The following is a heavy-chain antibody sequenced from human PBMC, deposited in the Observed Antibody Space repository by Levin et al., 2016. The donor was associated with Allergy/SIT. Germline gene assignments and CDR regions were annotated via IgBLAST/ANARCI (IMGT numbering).Heavy chain of an antibody. J-gene: IGHJ4*02. CDR2: ISSSSSYT. CDR3: ARGNLFFDY. Sequence: RQAPGKGLEWVSYISSSSSYTNYADSVKGRFTISRDNAKNSLYLQMNSLRAEDTAVYYCARGNLFFDYWGQGTLVTVSS. V-gene: IGHV3-11*05.